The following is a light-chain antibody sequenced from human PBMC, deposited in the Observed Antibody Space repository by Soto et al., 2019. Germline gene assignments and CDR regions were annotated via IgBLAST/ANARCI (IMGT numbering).Light chain of an antibody. Sequence: QSALTQPRSVSGSPGQAVTISCTGTSSDVGGYNFVSWYQHHPGKAPQLMIYDVTKRPSGVPDRFSGSKSGNTASLTISGLQAEDEADYYCCSYAGSLPHFGGGTQLTVL. V-gene: IGLV2-11*01. CDR2: DVT. CDR1: SSDVGGYNF. J-gene: IGLJ2*01. CDR3: CSYAGSLPH.